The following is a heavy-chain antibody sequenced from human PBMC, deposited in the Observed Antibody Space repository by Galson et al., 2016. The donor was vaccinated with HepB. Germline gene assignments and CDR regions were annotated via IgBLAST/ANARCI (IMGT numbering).Heavy chain of an antibody. CDR2: VNPVNGDT. V-gene: IGHV1-3*01. CDR3: ARQPTSTSVNYYQLDY. D-gene: IGHD3-10*01. J-gene: IGHJ4*02. CDR1: GYTFTSYA. Sequence: SVKVSCKASGYTFTSYAIHWVRQAPGRRLEWMGWVNPVNGDTNYSPKFQGRLTMTSDTSANTAYLDLSSLGSEDTSMYYCARQPTSTSVNYYQLDYWGQGTLVSVSS.